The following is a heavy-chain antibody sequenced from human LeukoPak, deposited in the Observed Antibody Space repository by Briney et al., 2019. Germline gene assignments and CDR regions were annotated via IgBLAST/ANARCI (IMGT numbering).Heavy chain of an antibody. CDR2: INSEGSST. D-gene: IGHD1-14*01. CDR1: GFIFSSYW. V-gene: IGHV3-74*01. Sequence: PGGSLRLSCAASGFIFSSYWMHWVRQAPGKGLVWVSCINSEGSSTTYADSVKGRLTIPRDNAKNTLYLQMDSLIAEDTAVYYCARAVGTIDYWGQGTLVTASS. J-gene: IGHJ4*02. CDR3: ARAVGTIDY.